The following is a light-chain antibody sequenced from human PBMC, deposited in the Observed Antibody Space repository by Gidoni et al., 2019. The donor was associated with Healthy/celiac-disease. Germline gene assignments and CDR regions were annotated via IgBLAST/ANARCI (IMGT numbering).Light chain of an antibody. CDR3: QQRSNWPWT. J-gene: IGKJ1*01. CDR2: DAS. V-gene: IGKV3-11*01. Sequence: EIVLTQSPATPSSSPGERATLTCRASQSVSSYLDWYQQKPGQAPRLLIYDASNRATGIPARFSGSGSGTDFTLTISSLEPEDFAVYYCQQRSNWPWTFGQGTKVEIK. CDR1: QSVSSY.